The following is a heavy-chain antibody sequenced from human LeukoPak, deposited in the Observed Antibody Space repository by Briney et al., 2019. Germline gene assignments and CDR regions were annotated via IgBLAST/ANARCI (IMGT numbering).Heavy chain of an antibody. V-gene: IGHV3-30*14. D-gene: IGHD4/OR15-4a*01. J-gene: IGHJ4*02. CDR3: ARRAGAYSHPYDY. Sequence: GRSLRLSCAASEFTFSSNAMHWVRQAPGKGLEWVAVISYDGSNKYYADSVKGRFTISRDNSKNTLYLQMNSLRAEDTAVYYCARRAGAYSHPYDYWGQGTLVTVSS. CDR2: ISYDGSNK. CDR1: EFTFSSNA.